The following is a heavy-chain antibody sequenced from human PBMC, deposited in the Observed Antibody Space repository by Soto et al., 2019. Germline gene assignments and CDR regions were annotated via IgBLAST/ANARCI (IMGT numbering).Heavy chain of an antibody. D-gene: IGHD3-10*01. CDR3: LRHGFGPLHGLVDV. CDR2: INYDGYS. V-gene: IGHV4-59*08. Sequence: QVQLQESGPGLVKPSETLSLTCTVSGGSITNYYCSWFRQPPGKGLEWIGYINYDGYSAYNLSLKRRVTLSMDASKTQFSLMLESVTATDTAVYYCLRHGFGPLHGLVDVWGPGTTVIVSS. J-gene: IGHJ6*02. CDR1: GGSITNYY.